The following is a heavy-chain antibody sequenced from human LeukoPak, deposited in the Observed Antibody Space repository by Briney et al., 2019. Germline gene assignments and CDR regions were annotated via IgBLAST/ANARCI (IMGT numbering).Heavy chain of an antibody. D-gene: IGHD6-13*01. J-gene: IGHJ4*02. Sequence: SETLSLTCTVSGGSISSDDYYWSWIRQPPGKGLEWIGYIYYSGSTNYNPSLKSRVTISVDTSKNQFSLKLSSVTAADTAVYYCARDRPYSSSWYTIDYWGQGTLVTVSS. CDR1: GGSISSDDYY. V-gene: IGHV4-61*08. CDR2: IYYSGST. CDR3: ARDRPYSSSWYTIDY.